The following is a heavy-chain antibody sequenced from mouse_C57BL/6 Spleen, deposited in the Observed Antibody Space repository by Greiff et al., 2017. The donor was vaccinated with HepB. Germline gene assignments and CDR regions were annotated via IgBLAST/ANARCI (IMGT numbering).Heavy chain of an antibody. CDR2: FHPYNDDT. Sequence: VKLMESGAELVKPGASVKMSCKASGYTFTTYPIEWMKQNHGKSLEWIGNFHPYNDDTKYNEQFKGKATLTVEKSSSTVYLELSRLTSDDSAVYYCARKGDGYYDAMDYWGQGTSVTVSS. CDR1: GYTFTTYP. J-gene: IGHJ4*01. D-gene: IGHD2-3*01. V-gene: IGHV1-47*01. CDR3: ARKGDGYYDAMDY.